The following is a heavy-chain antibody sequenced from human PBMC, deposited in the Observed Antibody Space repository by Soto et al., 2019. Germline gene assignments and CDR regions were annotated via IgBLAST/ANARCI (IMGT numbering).Heavy chain of an antibody. Sequence: QVQLQESGPGLVKPSETLSLTCTVSGGTISRYYWSWIRQPPGKGLEWIGYMYNTGSTVYNPSFKSRVTISVDTSKTQFPLKLNSVTAADTAVYYCARDLWGYCGTDCYPLDVWGQGTTVTVSS. CDR2: MYNTGST. CDR3: ARDLWGYCGTDCYPLDV. V-gene: IGHV4-59*01. D-gene: IGHD2-21*02. CDR1: GGTISRYY. J-gene: IGHJ6*02.